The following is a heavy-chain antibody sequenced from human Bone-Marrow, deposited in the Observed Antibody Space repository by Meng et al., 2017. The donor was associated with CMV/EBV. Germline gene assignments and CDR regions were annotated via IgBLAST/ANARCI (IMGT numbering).Heavy chain of an antibody. Sequence: ASVKVSCKASGYTFTGYYMHWVRQAPGQGLEWMGWIDPNSGGTNYAQKFQGRVTMTRDTSISTAYMELSRLRSDDTAVYYCARKGYCSSTSCYYGMDVWGQGTTVTVSS. CDR1: GYTFTGYY. CDR2: IDPNSGGT. V-gene: IGHV1-2*02. J-gene: IGHJ6*02. D-gene: IGHD2-2*01. CDR3: ARKGYCSSTSCYYGMDV.